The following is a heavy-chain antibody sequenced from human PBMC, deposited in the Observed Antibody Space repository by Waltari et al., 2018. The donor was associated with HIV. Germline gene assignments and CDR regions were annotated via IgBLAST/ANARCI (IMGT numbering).Heavy chain of an antibody. Sequence: EVQRVESGGGLVQPGGSLRLSCAGSGFTFSSYWMHWVRQAPGKGLVWVSRIKSDGSSRSYGDSVKGRFTISRDNAKNTLYLQMNSLRAEDTAVYYCARDFYGSMGYWGQGTLVTVSS. CDR1: GFTFSSYW. D-gene: IGHD3-10*01. CDR2: IKSDGSSR. J-gene: IGHJ4*02. V-gene: IGHV3-74*01. CDR3: ARDFYGSMGY.